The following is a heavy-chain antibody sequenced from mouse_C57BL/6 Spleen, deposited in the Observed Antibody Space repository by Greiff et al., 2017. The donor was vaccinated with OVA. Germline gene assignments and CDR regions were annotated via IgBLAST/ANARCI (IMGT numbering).Heavy chain of an antibody. CDR1: GYTFTDYE. V-gene: IGHV1-15*01. CDR3: TRRDLYAMDY. CDR2: IDPETGGT. Sequence: SGAELVRPGASVTLSCKASGYTFTDYEMHWVKQTPVHGLEWIGAIDPETGGTAYNQKFKGKAILTADKSSSTAYMELRSLTSEDSAVYYCTRRDLYAMDYWGQGTSVTVSS. J-gene: IGHJ4*01.